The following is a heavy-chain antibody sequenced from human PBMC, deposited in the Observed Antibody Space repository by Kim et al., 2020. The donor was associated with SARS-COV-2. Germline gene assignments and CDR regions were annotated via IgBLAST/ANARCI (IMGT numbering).Heavy chain of an antibody. CDR2: IIPIFGTA. CDR3: AREDIVVVPAHDHPNYYYYGMDV. J-gene: IGHJ6*02. V-gene: IGHV1-69*13. CDR1: GGTFSSYA. Sequence: SVKVSCKASGGTFSSYAISWVRQAPGQGLEWMGGIIPIFGTANYAQKFQGRVTITADESTSTAYMELSSLRSEDTAVYYCAREDIVVVPAHDHPNYYYYGMDVWGQGTTVTVSS. D-gene: IGHD2-2*01.